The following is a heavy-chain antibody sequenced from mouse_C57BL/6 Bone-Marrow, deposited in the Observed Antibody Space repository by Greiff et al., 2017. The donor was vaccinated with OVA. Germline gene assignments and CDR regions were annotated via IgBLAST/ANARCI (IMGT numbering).Heavy chain of an antibody. D-gene: IGHD2-1*01. CDR3: ARWHLYPVWWYFDV. CDR2: IHPNSGST. J-gene: IGHJ1*03. CDR1: GYTFTSYW. Sequence: QVQLQQSGAELVKPGASVKLSCKASGYTFTSYWMHWVKQRPGQGLEWIGMIHPNSGSTNYNEKFKSKATLTVDKSSSTAYMQLSSLTSEDSAVYYCARWHLYPVWWYFDVWGTGTTVTVSS. V-gene: IGHV1-64*01.